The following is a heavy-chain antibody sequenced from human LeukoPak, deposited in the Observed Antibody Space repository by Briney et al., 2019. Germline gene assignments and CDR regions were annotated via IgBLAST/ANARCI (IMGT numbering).Heavy chain of an antibody. V-gene: IGHV3-11*06. D-gene: IGHD4-17*01. CDR1: GFTFSDYY. CDR2: VSSSSTYT. J-gene: IGHJ4*02. CDR3: ARLPRAYGDYYFDH. Sequence: GGSLRLSCAASGFTFSDYYISWIRQAPGEGLEWVSDVSSSSTYTHYSDSVKGRFTISRDNAKNSLYLQMNSLRAEDTAVYYCARLPRAYGDYYFDHWGQGTLVTVSS.